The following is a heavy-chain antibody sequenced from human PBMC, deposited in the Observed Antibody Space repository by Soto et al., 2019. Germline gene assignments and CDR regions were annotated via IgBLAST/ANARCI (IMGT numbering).Heavy chain of an antibody. Sequence: SETLSLTCTVSGGSISSGGYYWSWIRQHPGKGLEWIGYIYYSGSTYYNPSLKSRVTISVDTSKNQFSLKLSSVTAADTAVYYCARGYDFWSGYYNGNWFDPWGQGTLVTVSS. CDR2: IYYSGST. J-gene: IGHJ5*02. CDR1: GGSISSGGYY. CDR3: ARGYDFWSGYYNGNWFDP. D-gene: IGHD3-3*01. V-gene: IGHV4-31*03.